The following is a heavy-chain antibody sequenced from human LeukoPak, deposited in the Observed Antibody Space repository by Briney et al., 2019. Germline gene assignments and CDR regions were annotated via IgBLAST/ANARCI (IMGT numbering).Heavy chain of an antibody. CDR1: GFTFSSYW. J-gene: IGHJ4*02. V-gene: IGHV3-7*01. D-gene: IGHD6-19*01. CDR3: ARDVWTGVAVSDY. CDR2: IKEDGSIQ. Sequence: GGSLRLSCVASGFTFSSYWMTCVRQAPGEGLEWLANIKEDGSIQYYLDSVRGRFTISRDNAKTSVYLQLNSLRADATAVYYCARDVWTGVAVSDYWGQGNLVTVSS.